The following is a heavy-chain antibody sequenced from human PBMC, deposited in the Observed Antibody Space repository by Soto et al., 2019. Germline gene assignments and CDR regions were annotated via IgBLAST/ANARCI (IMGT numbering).Heavy chain of an antibody. CDR2: ISSSGSTI. CDR1: GFTFSDYY. J-gene: IGHJ4*02. D-gene: IGHD6-19*01. CDR3: ARDLDSSGWYAVDY. Sequence: GGSLRLSCAASGFTFSDYYMSWIRQAPGKGLEWVSYISSSGSTIYYADSVKGRFTISRDNAKNSLYLQMNSLGAEDTAVYYCARDLDSSGWYAVDYWGQGTLVTVSS. V-gene: IGHV3-11*01.